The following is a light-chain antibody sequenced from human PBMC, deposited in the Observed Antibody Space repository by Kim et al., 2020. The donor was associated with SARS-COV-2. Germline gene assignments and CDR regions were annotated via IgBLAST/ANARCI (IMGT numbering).Light chain of an antibody. V-gene: IGLV2-14*03. CDR1: SSDVGGYNY. Sequence: GQSFTISCPGTSSDVGGYNYVSWYQHLPGKAPKIILHDVSRRPSGVSYRFSGSKSGKTASLTISGLQAEDEGDYYCSAYTSSNTVLFGGGTKLTVL. J-gene: IGLJ2*01. CDR3: SAYTSSNTVL. CDR2: DVS.